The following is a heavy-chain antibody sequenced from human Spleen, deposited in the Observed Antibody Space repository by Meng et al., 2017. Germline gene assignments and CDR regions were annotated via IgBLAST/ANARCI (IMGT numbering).Heavy chain of an antibody. CDR3: ARDEDISAAGKLFGDY. CDR2: ISYDGSYT. V-gene: IGHV3-30*01. Sequence: GESLKISCAASGFTFSSYAIHWVRQAPGKGLEWVAVISYDGSYTYYADSVKGRFTISRDNSKNTLYLQMNSLRAEDTAVYYCARDEDISAAGKLFGDYWGQGTLVTVSS. D-gene: IGHD6-13*01. CDR1: GFTFSSYA. J-gene: IGHJ4*02.